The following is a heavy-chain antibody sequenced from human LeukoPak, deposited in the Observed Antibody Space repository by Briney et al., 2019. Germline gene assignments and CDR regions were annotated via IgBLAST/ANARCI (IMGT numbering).Heavy chain of an antibody. CDR2: ISSTSSYI. Sequence: GGSLRLSCATSGISFSTFSMNWVRQTPGKGLEWVSSISSTSSYIYYADSVRGRFTISRDNAKNSLYLQMNSLRAEDTAVYYCARTYYYDSSGYREDWFDPWGQGTLVTVSS. CDR1: GISFSTFS. V-gene: IGHV3-21*01. J-gene: IGHJ5*02. D-gene: IGHD3-22*01. CDR3: ARTYYYDSSGYREDWFDP.